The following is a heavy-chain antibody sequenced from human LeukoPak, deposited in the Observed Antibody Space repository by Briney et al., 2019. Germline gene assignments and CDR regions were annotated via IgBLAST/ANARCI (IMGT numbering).Heavy chain of an antibody. CDR1: GYTFTTYY. D-gene: IGHD1-26*01. CDR2: ISAYNGNT. Sequence: ASVKVSCKASGYTFTTYYMHWVRQASGQGLEWMGWISAYNGNTNYAQKLQGRVTMTTDTSTSTAYMELRSLRSDDTAGYYCARDLGGIGGATSELDAFDIGGQGKMVPVSS. V-gene: IGHV1-18*04. CDR3: ARDLGGIGGATSELDAFDI. J-gene: IGHJ3*02.